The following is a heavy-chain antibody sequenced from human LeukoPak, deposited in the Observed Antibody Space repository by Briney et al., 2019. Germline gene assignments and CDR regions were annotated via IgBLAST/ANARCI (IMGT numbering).Heavy chain of an antibody. J-gene: IGHJ5*02. CDR2: IYTSGST. CDR3: ARGGRYYDSSGPLRFDP. V-gene: IGHV4-4*07. D-gene: IGHD3-22*01. Sequence: KASETLSLTCTVSGGSISSYYWSWIRQPAGKGLEWIGRIYTSGSTNYNPSLKSRVTMSVDTSKNQFSLKLSSVTAADTAVYYCARGGRYYDSSGPLRFDPWGQGTLVTVSS. CDR1: GGSISSYY.